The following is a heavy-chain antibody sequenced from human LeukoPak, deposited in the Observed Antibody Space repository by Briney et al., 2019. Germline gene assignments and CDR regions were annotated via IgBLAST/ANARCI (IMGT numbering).Heavy chain of an antibody. CDR3: GREQVEEVTTLTFNWVATYYSHYMDV. Sequence: GGSLRLSCAASGFTVSANYLNWVRQRPGRGREWVGVIFGGDTDYANPVKGRFTVSRDESKNTVYLQMTSLRPEDTAVYYCGREQVEEVTTLTFNWVATYYSHYMDVWGKGTTVTVSS. V-gene: IGHV3-66*02. CDR2: IFGGDT. CDR1: GFTVSANY. J-gene: IGHJ6*03. D-gene: IGHD4-17*01.